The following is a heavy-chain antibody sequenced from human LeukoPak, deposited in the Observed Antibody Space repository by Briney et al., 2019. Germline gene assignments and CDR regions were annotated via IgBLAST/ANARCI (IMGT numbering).Heavy chain of an antibody. V-gene: IGHV3-66*02. CDR1: GFTVSSNY. Sequence: PGGSLRLSCAASGFTVSSNYMSWVRQAPGKGLEWVSVIYSGGSTYYADSVKGRSTISRDNSKNTLYLLMNSLRAEDTAVYYCAREPARGLAWFDPCGQGTLVTVSS. J-gene: IGHJ5*02. CDR3: AREPARGLAWFDP. CDR2: IYSGGST. D-gene: IGHD3-10*01.